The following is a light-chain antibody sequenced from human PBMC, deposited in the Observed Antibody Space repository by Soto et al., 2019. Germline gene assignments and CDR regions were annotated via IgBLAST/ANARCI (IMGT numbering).Light chain of an antibody. V-gene: IGKV1-16*02. Sequence: DIQMTQSPSSLSASVGDRVTITCRASQDISNHLAWFQQKPGKAPKSLIYDASSLQSGVPSNFSGSASGTDFTLTISSLQPEDCATYYCQQYHNYPVTFGGGNKVEI. J-gene: IGKJ4*01. CDR2: DAS. CDR3: QQYHNYPVT. CDR1: QDISNH.